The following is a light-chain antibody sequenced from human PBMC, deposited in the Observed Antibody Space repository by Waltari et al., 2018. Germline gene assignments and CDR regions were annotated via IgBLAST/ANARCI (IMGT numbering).Light chain of an antibody. CDR3: QHYNYWPPWA. V-gene: IGKV3-15*01. J-gene: IGKJ1*01. Sequence: ETVMTQSPPSLSVSPGERVTLSCRASQSIVTNVVWYQQKPGQPPKVLIYGASTRGTGVPARFSGSGSGTEFTLTITSLQSEDFAVYFCQHYNYWPPWAFGQGTKVEIK. CDR1: QSIVTN. CDR2: GAS.